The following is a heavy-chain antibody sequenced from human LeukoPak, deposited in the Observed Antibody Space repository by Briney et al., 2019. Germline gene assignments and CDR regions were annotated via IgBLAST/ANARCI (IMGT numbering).Heavy chain of an antibody. CDR3: ARPVVPAAIDAFDI. D-gene: IGHD2-2*02. Sequence: GASVKVSCKSSGYTFTDFWIHWVRQAPGQGLEWVGRINPHSGGSNYAQNFQGRVTMTRDTSISTAYMELNGLTSDDTAVYYCARPVVPAAIDAFDIWGQGTMVTVSS. CDR2: INPHSGGS. CDR1: GYTFTDFW. V-gene: IGHV1-2*06. J-gene: IGHJ3*02.